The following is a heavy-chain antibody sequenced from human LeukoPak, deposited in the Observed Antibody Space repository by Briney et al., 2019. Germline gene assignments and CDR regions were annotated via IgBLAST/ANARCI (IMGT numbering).Heavy chain of an antibody. Sequence: GGSLRLSCAASGFTFSNAWMSWVRQAPGKGLEWVGRIKSKTDGGTTDYAAPVKGRFTISRDDSKNTLYLQTNSLKTEDTAVYYCTTDPYCGGDCYFDYWGQGTLVTVSS. J-gene: IGHJ4*02. CDR3: TTDPYCGGDCYFDY. D-gene: IGHD2-21*02. CDR1: GFTFSNAW. V-gene: IGHV3-15*01. CDR2: IKSKTDGGTT.